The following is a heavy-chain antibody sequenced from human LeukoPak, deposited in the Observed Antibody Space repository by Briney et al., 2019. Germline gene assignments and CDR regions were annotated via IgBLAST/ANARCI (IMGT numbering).Heavy chain of an antibody. CDR3: AKYGSGTYYNGLH. J-gene: IGHJ4*02. D-gene: IGHD3-10*01. CDR2: ISVSGENT. V-gene: IGHV3-23*01. CDR1: GFTFSSYA. Sequence: GGSLRLSCAASGFTFSSYAMTWVRQAPGKGLQWVSTISVSGENTYYADSVKGRYTISRDISKSTLYLQMNSLRDEDTALYYCAKYGSGTYYNGLHWGQGTLVTVSS.